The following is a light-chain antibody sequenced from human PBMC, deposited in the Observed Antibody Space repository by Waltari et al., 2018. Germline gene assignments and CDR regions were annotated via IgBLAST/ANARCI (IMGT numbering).Light chain of an antibody. CDR3: CSYAGTYRWV. Sequence: QSALTQPRSVSGSPGQSVTISCTGTSSNVGTYNYVSWYQQLPGKAPKLMSADVFTRPSGAPDRFPGSKAGYTASLTISGLQAEDEADYYCCSYAGTYRWVFGGGTKVTVL. V-gene: IGLV2-11*01. J-gene: IGLJ3*02. CDR1: SSNVGTYNY. CDR2: DVF.